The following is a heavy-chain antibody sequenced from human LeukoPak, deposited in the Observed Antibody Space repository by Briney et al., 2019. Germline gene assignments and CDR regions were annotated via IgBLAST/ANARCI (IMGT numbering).Heavy chain of an antibody. Sequence: GGSLRLSCAASGFAFSSYAMSWVRQAPGKGLEWVSAISGSGGSTYYADSVKGRFTISRDNSKNTLYLQMNSLRAEDTAVYYCANAGLNNYYDFWSGYAPRPPDYWGQGTLVTVSS. CDR2: ISGSGGST. V-gene: IGHV3-23*01. D-gene: IGHD3-3*01. J-gene: IGHJ4*02. CDR3: ANAGLNNYYDFWSGYAPRPPDY. CDR1: GFAFSSYA.